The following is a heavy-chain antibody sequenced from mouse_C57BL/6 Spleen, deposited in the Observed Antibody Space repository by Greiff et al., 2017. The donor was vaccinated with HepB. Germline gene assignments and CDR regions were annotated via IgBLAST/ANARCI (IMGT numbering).Heavy chain of an antibody. V-gene: IGHV1-59*01. CDR2: IDPSDSYT. CDR1: GYTFTSYW. CDR3: ARGSYGYYYAMDY. Sequence: QVQLQQPGAELVRPGPSVKLSCKASGYTFTSYWMHWVKQRPGQGLEWIGVIDPSDSYTNYNQKFKGKATLTVDTSSSTAYMQLSSLTSEDSAVYYCARGSYGYYYAMDYWGQGTSVTVSS. D-gene: IGHD1-1*02. J-gene: IGHJ4*01.